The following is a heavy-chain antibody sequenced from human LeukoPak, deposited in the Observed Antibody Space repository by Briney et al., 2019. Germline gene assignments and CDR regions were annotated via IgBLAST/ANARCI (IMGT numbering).Heavy chain of an antibody. Sequence: SETLSLTCTVSGDSISSYYWSWIRQPPGKGLEWIGYIYYSGSTNYNPSLKSRVTISVDTSKNQFSLKLSSVTAADTAVYYCARDDGITGTTFDYWGQGTLVTVSS. V-gene: IGHV4-59*01. CDR1: GDSISSYY. CDR2: IYYSGST. D-gene: IGHD1-20*01. J-gene: IGHJ4*02. CDR3: ARDDGITGTTFDY.